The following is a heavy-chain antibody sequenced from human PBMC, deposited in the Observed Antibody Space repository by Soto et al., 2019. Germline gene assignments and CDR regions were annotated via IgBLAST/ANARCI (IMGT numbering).Heavy chain of an antibody. CDR3: AKGVMYYYDSSAYYPLGMDV. CDR2: ISGTGDKT. J-gene: IGHJ6*02. CDR1: GFTFSSYA. Sequence: XGSLRLSCAASGFTFSSYAMSWVRQAPGKGLDWVSSISGTGDKTYYADSVKGRFTISRDNSKNTLYLQMNSLRAEDTAVYYCAKGVMYYYDSSAYYPLGMDVWGQGTTVTVSS. D-gene: IGHD3-22*01. V-gene: IGHV3-23*01.